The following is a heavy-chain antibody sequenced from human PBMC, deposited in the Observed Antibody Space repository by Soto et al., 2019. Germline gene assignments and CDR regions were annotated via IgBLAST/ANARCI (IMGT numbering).Heavy chain of an antibody. J-gene: IGHJ4*02. CDR1: GGSFSGYY. CDR2: INHSGST. D-gene: IGHD3-16*02. Sequence: PSETLSLTCAVYGGSFSGYYWSWIRQPPGKGLEWIGEINHSGSTNYNPSLKSRVTISVDTSKNQFSLKLSSVTAADTAVYYCARGPITFGGVIVRPFDYWGQGTLVTVSS. CDR3: ARGPITFGGVIVRPFDY. V-gene: IGHV4-34*01.